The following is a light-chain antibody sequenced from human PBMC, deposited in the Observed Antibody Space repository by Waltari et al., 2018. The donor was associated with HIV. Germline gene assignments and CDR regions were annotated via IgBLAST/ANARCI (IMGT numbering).Light chain of an antibody. CDR3: CSYVGVVNSFVL. Sequence: QSALTPPASVSGSPGPSITISSTGTSSNLVSWYQQPPGKAPKRIIYEVSKRPSGVSDRFSASKSGNTASLTISGLQAEDEADYHCCSYVGVVNSFVLFGGGTKLTVL. CDR2: EVS. J-gene: IGLJ2*01. CDR1: SSNL. V-gene: IGLV2-23*02.